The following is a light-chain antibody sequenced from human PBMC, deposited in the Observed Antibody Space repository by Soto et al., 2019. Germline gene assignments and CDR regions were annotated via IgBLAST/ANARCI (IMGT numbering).Light chain of an antibody. CDR2: GAS. J-gene: IGKJ1*01. CDR3: QQHNNWPPWT. CDR1: QSVSSN. Sequence: EIVMTQSPATLSVSPGERATLSCRASQSVSSNLAWYQQKPDQAPRLPMYGASTRATGIPDRLSGSGSGTEFTLTISSLQSEEFAVYSCQQHNNWPPWTFGQGTKVEIK. V-gene: IGKV3-15*01.